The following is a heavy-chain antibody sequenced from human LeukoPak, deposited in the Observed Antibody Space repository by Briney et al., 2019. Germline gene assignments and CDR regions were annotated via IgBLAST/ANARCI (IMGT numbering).Heavy chain of an antibody. Sequence: SETLSLTCTVSGASINNYYWSWVRQPPLKGLEWIGYIYSTGDTSYNPSLESRVSISMDTSKNHFSLEITTVTAADTAVYYCARGSRVYDRSGFHTWHDYWGHGTLVTVSS. V-gene: IGHV4-59*01. J-gene: IGHJ4*03. CDR3: ARGSRVYDRSGFHTWHDY. CDR2: IYSTGDT. CDR1: GASINNYY. D-gene: IGHD3-22*01.